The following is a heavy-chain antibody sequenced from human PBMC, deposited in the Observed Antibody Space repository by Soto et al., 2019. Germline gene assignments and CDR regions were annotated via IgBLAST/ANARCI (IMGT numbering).Heavy chain of an antibody. V-gene: IGHV1-8*01. CDR1: GYTFTSYD. CDR3: ARAPVAGTLLSQDDY. J-gene: IGHJ4*01. CDR2: MNPNSGNT. D-gene: IGHD6-19*01. Sequence: GASVKVSCKASGYTFTSYDINWVRQATGQGLEWMGWMNPNSGNTGYAQKFQGRVTMTRNTSMSTAYMGLSSLRSEDTAVYYCARAPVAGTLLSQDDYWGQGTLVTVSS.